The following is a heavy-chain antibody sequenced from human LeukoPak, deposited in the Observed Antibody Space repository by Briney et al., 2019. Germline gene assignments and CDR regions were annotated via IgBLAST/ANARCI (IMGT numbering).Heavy chain of an antibody. D-gene: IGHD3-3*01. V-gene: IGHV4-59*01. CDR1: GGSFSSYY. CDR2: IYHSGST. Sequence: SETLSLTCTVSGGSFSSYYWSWIRQPPGKGLEWIGYIYHSGSTNYNPSLKSRLIISLDTSKNQFSLKLSSVTVADTAVYYCARVGATIFGVIAVNYFDYWGQGTLVTVSS. J-gene: IGHJ4*02. CDR3: ARVGATIFGVIAVNYFDY.